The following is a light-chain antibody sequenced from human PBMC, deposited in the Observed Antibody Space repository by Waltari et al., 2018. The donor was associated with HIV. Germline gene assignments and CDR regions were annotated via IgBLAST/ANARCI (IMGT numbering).Light chain of an antibody. J-gene: IGLJ1*01. CDR3: QVWDSGSDHPGV. V-gene: IGLV3-21*02. Sequence: SYVLTQPPSVSVAPGQTARITCGGDNIGNKSVHWYQLKPGQAPVLVVFDDSDRPSGIPYGFSGSNSGNTATLTVSRVEAGDEADYYCQVWDSGSDHPGVFGTGTKVTVL. CDR2: DDS. CDR1: NIGNKS.